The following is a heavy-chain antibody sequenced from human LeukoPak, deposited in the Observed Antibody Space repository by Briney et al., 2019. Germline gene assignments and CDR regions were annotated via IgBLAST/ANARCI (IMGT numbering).Heavy chain of an antibody. CDR3: ASRAMGATTHSFDY. CDR2: INHSGST. V-gene: IGHV4-34*01. CDR1: GGSFSGYY. Sequence: PSETLSLTCAVYGGSFSGYYWSWIRQPPGKGLEWIGEINHSGSTNYNPSLKSRVTISVDTSKNQFSLKLSSVTAADTAVYYCASRAMGATTHSFDYWGQGTLVTVSS. J-gene: IGHJ4*02. D-gene: IGHD1-26*01.